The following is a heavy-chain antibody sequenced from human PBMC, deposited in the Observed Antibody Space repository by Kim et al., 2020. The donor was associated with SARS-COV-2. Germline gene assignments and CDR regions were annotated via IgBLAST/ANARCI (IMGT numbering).Heavy chain of an antibody. D-gene: IGHD5-12*01. V-gene: IGHV3-30*01. J-gene: IGHJ4*02. CDR3: ARDYTPRDGYEDFDY. Sequence: SVKGRFTISKENSKNTLYLKRYSLRAEDTAVYYCARDYTPRDGYEDFDYWGQGTLFTVSS.